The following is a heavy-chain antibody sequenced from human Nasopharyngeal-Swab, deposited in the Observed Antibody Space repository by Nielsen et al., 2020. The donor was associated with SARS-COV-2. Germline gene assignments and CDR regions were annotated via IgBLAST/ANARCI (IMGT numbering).Heavy chain of an antibody. D-gene: IGHD5-18*01. CDR3: AKDTMDTAMVMDV. V-gene: IGHV3-9*01. J-gene: IGHJ6*02. CDR1: GFTFDDYA. Sequence: GGSLRLSCAASGFTFDDYAMHWVRQAPGKGLEWVSGISWNSGSIGYADSVKGRFTISRDNAKNSLYLQMNSLRAEDTALYYCAKDTMDTAMVMDVWGQGTTVTVSS. CDR2: ISWNSGSI.